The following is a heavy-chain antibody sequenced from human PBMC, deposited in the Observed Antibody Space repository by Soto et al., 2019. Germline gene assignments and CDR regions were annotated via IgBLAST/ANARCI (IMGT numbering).Heavy chain of an antibody. V-gene: IGHV4-59*01. CDR3: ARVPVETSTLGYYFSYVVDV. CDR2: IHYSGATSFFS. CDR1: VGSMRNYF. D-gene: IGHD3-3*02. J-gene: IGHJ6*02. Sequence: SETLSLTCTVSVGSMRNYFWTWIRQPPGKGLEWIGYIHYSGATSFFSSYNPSLRGRVTISEDTSKNQFSLKLSSVTAADTALYYCARVPVETSTLGYYFSYVVDVWGQGTTVILSS.